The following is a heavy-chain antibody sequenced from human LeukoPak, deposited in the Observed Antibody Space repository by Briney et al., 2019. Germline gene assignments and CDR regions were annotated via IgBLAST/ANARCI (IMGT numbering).Heavy chain of an antibody. D-gene: IGHD3-22*01. CDR1: GYTFTSYD. CDR3: ASGYYDSSGYGGWFDP. J-gene: IGHJ5*02. CDR2: INPNSGGS. V-gene: IGHV1-2*02. Sequence: ASVKVSCKASGYTFTSYDINWVRQAPGQGLEWMGWINPNSGGSNYAQKFQGRVTMTRDTSISTAYMELSRLRSDDTAVYYCASGYYDSSGYGGWFDPWGQGTLVTVSS.